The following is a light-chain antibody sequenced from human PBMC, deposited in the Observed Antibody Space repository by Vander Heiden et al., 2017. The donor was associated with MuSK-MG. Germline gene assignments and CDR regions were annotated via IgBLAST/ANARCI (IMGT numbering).Light chain of an antibody. J-gene: IGLJ3*02. V-gene: IGLV1-47*01. Sequence: QSVLPQPPSASGTPGQRVTISCSGSSSNIGHNYVYWYQQLPGTAPTPLIFRNNQRPSGGPDRFSGSKSGTAASLAISGLRSEEEADDDCEAWDDSLSGQNWVFGGGTKLTVL. CDR2: RNN. CDR3: EAWDDSLSGQNWV. CDR1: SSNIGHNY.